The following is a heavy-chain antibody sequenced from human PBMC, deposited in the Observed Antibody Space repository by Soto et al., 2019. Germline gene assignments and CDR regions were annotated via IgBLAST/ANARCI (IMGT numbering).Heavy chain of an antibody. Sequence: SETLSLTCTVSGGSISSSSYYWGWIRQPPGKGLEWIGSIYYSGSTYYNPSLKSRVTISVDTSKNQFSLKLSSVTAADTAVYYCARHHVDIMATTRPDYYYYYYMDVWGKGTTVTVSS. V-gene: IGHV4-39*01. CDR3: ARHHVDIMATTRPDYYYYYYMDV. CDR2: IYYSGST. D-gene: IGHD5-12*01. J-gene: IGHJ6*03. CDR1: GGSISSSSYY.